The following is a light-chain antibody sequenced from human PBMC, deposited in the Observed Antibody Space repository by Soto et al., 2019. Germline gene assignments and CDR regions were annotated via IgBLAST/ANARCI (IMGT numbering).Light chain of an antibody. CDR3: QQYGRSPWT. CDR1: QSVSSSY. J-gene: IGKJ1*01. Sequence: EIVLTQSPGTLSLSPGERATLSCRASQSVSSSYLAWYQQKPGQAPRLLIYGASSRATGIPDRFRVSGSGTDFSLTISRLEPEDFAVYYCQQYGRSPWTFGQGTKVENK. V-gene: IGKV3-20*01. CDR2: GAS.